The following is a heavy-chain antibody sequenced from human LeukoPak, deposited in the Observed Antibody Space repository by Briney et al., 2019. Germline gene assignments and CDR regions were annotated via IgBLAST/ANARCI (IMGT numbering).Heavy chain of an antibody. J-gene: IGHJ4*02. V-gene: IGHV3-7*05. CDR3: ARDSVRRFDY. CDR2: IKQDGSEK. CDR1: GLPFSSYW. Sequence: GGSLRLSCAASGLPFSSYWMSWVRQAPGKGLEWVANIKQDGSEKYYVDSVKGRFTISRDNAKNSLYLQMNSLRADDTAVYYCARDSVRRFDYWGQGTLVTVSS.